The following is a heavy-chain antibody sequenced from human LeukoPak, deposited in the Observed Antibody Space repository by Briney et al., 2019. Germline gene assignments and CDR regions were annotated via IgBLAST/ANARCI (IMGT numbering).Heavy chain of an antibody. V-gene: IGHV1-18*01. J-gene: IGHJ4*02. CDR2: ISAYNGNT. CDR3: ARVSAGNAGYYDSSGYFLDY. CDR1: GYTFTSYG. D-gene: IGHD3-22*01. Sequence: ASVKVSCKASGYTFTSYGISWVRQAPGQGLEWMGWISAYNGNTNYAQKLQGRVTMTTDTSTSTAHMELRSLRSDDTAVYYCARVSAGNAGYYDSSGYFLDYWGQGTLVTVSS.